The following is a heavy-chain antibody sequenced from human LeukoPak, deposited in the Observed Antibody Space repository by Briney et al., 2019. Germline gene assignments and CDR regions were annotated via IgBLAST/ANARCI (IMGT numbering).Heavy chain of an antibody. D-gene: IGHD3-10*01. CDR3: AREAYGPDYYMDV. CDR2: INHSGST. CDR1: GGPFSGYY. Sequence: PSETLSLTCAVYGGPFSGYYWSWIRQPPGKGLEWIGEINHSGSTNYNPSLKSRVTISVDTSKNQFSLKLSSVTAADTAVYYCAREAYGPDYYMDVWGKGTTVTISS. V-gene: IGHV4-34*01. J-gene: IGHJ6*03.